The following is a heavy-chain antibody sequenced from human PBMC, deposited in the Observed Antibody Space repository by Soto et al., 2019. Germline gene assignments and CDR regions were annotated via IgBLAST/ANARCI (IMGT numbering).Heavy chain of an antibody. CDR3: AKGAYSSSPNDWY. CDR1: GFTFSSYA. D-gene: IGHD6-13*01. V-gene: IGHV3-23*01. CDR2: ISGSGGST. Sequence: EVQLLESGGGLVQPGGSLRLSCAASGFTFSSYAMSWVRQAPGKGLEWVSAISGSGGSTYYADSVKGPFTISRDNYKNNLYLQKNSLRAEDTAVYYCAKGAYSSSPNDWYWGQGNLVTVSS. J-gene: IGHJ4*02.